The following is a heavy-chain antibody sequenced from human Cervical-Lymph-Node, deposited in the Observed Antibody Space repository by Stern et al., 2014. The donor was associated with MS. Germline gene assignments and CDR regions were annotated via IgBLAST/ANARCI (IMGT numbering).Heavy chain of an antibody. CDR2: ISAYNGYT. J-gene: IGHJ4*02. V-gene: IGHV1-18*01. CDR1: GYTFSSYG. CDR3: AREGHSSGWYDFFDY. D-gene: IGHD6-19*01. Sequence: VQLVESGAEVKKPGASVKVSCEASGYTFSSYGITWVRQAPGQGLEWMGWISAYNGYTNYAQKFQDRVTMTTDSSTNTAYLELRSLISDDTAVYYCAREGHSSGWYDFFDYWGQGTLVTVSS.